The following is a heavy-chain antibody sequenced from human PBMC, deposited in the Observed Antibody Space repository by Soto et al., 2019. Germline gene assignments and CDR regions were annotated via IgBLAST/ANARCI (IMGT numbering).Heavy chain of an antibody. Sequence: QVQLVESGGGVVQPGRSLRLSCAASGFIFSNFGMHWVRQAPGKGLEWVAVIWYDGSNEYYADSVKGRFIISKDNSKNTRYLQMNSLRAEDTAVYYCARDDIPGIAVATYGMDVWGQGTTVIVSS. CDR3: ARDDIPGIAVATYGMDV. V-gene: IGHV3-33*01. J-gene: IGHJ6*02. CDR2: IWYDGSNE. CDR1: GFIFSNFG. D-gene: IGHD6-19*01.